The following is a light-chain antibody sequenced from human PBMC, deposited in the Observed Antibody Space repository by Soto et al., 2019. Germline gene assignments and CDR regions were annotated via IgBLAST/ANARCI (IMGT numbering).Light chain of an antibody. V-gene: IGKV1-33*01. J-gene: IGKJ5*01. CDR3: QQYDTLPPT. CDR2: DAS. CDR1: QDISNY. Sequence: DIQMTQSPSSLSASVGDRVTITCQASQDISNYLNWYQQKPGKAPKLLIYDASTLQTGVPSRFSGSGSGTDFTFTISSLQPEDFATYYCQQYDTLPPTFGQGTRLEIK.